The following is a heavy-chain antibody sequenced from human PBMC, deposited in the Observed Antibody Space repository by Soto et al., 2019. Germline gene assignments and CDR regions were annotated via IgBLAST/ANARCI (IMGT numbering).Heavy chain of an antibody. J-gene: IGHJ4*02. V-gene: IGHV3-13*01. CDR2: IDTGGGT. CDR3: ARERGPYSSAWQEFDC. D-gene: IGHD6-19*01. CDR1: GFTFSSYD. Sequence: EVQLVEAGGGLVQPGGSLRLSCAASGFTFSSYDVHWVRQVTGEGLEWVSAIDTGGGTYYADSVKGRFTISRENARNSFYLQMNNLRAQDTAVYYCARERGPYSSAWQEFDCWGQGTLVTVSS.